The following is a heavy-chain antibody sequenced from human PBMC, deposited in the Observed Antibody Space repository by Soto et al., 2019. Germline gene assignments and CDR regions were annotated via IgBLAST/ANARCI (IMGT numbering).Heavy chain of an antibody. CDR1: GYTFTNYD. CDR2: MNANTGNT. D-gene: IGHD1-7*01. J-gene: IGHJ5*02. CDR3: ARSITGTSVSVWFDP. V-gene: IGHV1-8*01. Sequence: ASVKVSCKASGYTFTNYDINWVRRATGQGLEWIGWMNANTGNTGYAQKFQGRVTMTRNTSISTAYMELRSLRSDDTALYYCARSITGTSVSVWFDPWGQGTLVTVSS.